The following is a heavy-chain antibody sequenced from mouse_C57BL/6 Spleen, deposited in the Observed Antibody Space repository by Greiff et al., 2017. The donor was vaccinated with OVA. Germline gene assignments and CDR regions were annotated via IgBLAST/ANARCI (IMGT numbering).Heavy chain of an antibody. CDR3: ARGATVVPYYYAIDY. D-gene: IGHD1-1*01. CDR2: INPGSGGT. V-gene: IGHV1-54*01. CDR1: GYAFTNYL. Sequence: QVQLKQSGAELVRPGTSVKVSCKASGYAFTNYLIEWVKQRPGQGLEWIGVINPGSGGTNYNEKFKGKATLTADKSSSTAYMQLSSLTSEDSAVYVCARGATVVPYYYAIDYWGQGTSVTVSS. J-gene: IGHJ4*01.